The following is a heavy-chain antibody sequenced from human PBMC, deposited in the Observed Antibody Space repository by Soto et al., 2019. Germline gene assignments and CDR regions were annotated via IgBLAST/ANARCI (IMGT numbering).Heavy chain of an antibody. Sequence: QVQLVQSGAEVKKPGASVKVSCKASGYTFTGYYMHWVRQAPGQGLEWMGWINPNSGGTNYAQKFQGRVTITRDTSASTAYMELSSLRSEDTALYYCARSEDYYGSGSYIYWGQGTLVTVSS. CDR1: GYTFTGYY. CDR2: INPNSGGT. D-gene: IGHD3-10*01. V-gene: IGHV1-2*02. J-gene: IGHJ4*02. CDR3: ARSEDYYGSGSYIY.